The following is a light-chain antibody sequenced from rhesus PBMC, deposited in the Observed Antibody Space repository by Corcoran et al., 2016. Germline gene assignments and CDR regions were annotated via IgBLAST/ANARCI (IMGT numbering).Light chain of an antibody. CDR3: QQYSSRPYS. CDR1: QGISSC. Sequence: DIQMTQSPSSLSASVGDTVTITCRASQGISSCLAWYQQKPGKDPKLLIYKASSLQSGVPSRFSGSGSGTDLTLTISSLQSEDFATYYCQQYSSRPYSFGQGTKVEIK. V-gene: IGKV1-22*01. CDR2: KAS. J-gene: IGKJ2*01.